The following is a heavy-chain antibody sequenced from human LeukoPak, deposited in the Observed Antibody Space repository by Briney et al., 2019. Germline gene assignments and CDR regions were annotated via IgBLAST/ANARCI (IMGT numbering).Heavy chain of an antibody. CDR3: ARGAYGGYGEGLGFDY. D-gene: IGHD5-12*01. CDR2: INSDESIK. CDR1: GFTFSNYW. V-gene: IGHV3-74*03. Sequence: QPGGSLRLSCAASGFTFSNYWMYWVRQVPGKGLVWVSRINSDESIKTNADSVKGRFTISRDNAKNTLYLQMSSLRAEDTAVYYCARGAYGGYGEGLGFDYWGQGTLVTVSS. J-gene: IGHJ4*02.